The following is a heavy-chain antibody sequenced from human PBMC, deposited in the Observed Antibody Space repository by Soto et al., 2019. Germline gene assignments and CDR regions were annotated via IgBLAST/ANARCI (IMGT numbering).Heavy chain of an antibody. J-gene: IGHJ6*02. CDR1: GFTLSSYA. V-gene: IGHV3-30*04. CDR2: MSFDGSKA. D-gene: IGHD2-2*01. CDR3: ARGPPGVVPGAIGSGGMDV. Sequence: QVQLVESGGGVVQPGRSLSLSCAASGFTLSSYAVHWVRQAPGKGLEWVAVMSFDGSKASHADSVKGRFTISRDNSKNTVSLQRNSLRVEDSAVDYCARGPPGVVPGAIGSGGMDVWGQGTTVTVSS.